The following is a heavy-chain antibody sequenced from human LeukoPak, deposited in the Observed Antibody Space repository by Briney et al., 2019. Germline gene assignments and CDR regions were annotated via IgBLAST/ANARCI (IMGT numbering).Heavy chain of an antibody. CDR2: IYTSGSI. Sequence: SETLSLTCTVPGGSISSYYWSWIRQPAGKGLEWIGRIYTSGSITYNPSLKRRVTISVATSKNQFSLKLSSVTAADTAVYYGARVIFSVAGTGGYYYYYYMDVWGKGTTVTVSS. J-gene: IGHJ6*03. V-gene: IGHV4-4*07. CDR3: ARVIFSVAGTGGYYYYYYMDV. CDR1: GGSISSYY. D-gene: IGHD6-19*01.